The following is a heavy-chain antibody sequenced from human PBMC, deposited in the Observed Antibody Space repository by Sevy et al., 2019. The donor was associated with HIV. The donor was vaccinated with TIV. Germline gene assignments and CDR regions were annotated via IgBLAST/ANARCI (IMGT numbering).Heavy chain of an antibody. CDR1: GDSVSSNSAA. Sequence: SQTLSLTCAISGDSVSSNSAAWNWIRQSPSRGLEWLGRTYYRSKWYNDYAVSVKSRITINPDTSKNQFSLQLNSVTPGDTALYYCARADFYCTNGVCLYYYYGMDVWGQGTTVTASS. CDR2: TYYRSKWYN. CDR3: ARADFYCTNGVCLYYYYGMDV. D-gene: IGHD2-8*01. V-gene: IGHV6-1*01. J-gene: IGHJ6*02.